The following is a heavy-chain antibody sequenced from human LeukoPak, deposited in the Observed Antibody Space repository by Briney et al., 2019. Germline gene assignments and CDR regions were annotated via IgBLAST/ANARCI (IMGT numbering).Heavy chain of an antibody. CDR1: AFIFSNYD. Sequence: GGSLRLSCAASAFIFSNYDMTWVRQAPGEGLEWVSYITSSSSTIYYADSVKGRFTISRDNAKNSLYLQMNSLRAEDTAVYYCARVERGYNYDYDYWGQGTLVTVSS. CDR3: ARVERGYNYDYDY. D-gene: IGHD5-18*01. J-gene: IGHJ4*02. V-gene: IGHV3-48*04. CDR2: ITSSSSTI.